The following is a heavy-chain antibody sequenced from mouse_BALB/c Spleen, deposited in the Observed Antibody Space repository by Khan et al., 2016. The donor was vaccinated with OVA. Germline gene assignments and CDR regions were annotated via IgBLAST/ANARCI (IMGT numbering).Heavy chain of an antibody. CDR1: GYTSTDFT. Sequence: VQLQESGAELVRPGVSVKISCKGSGYTSTDFTMHWVKQSHAESLEWIGVVSTYYGDATYNQKFKGKATMTVDKSSSTAYMELARLTSGYSVIYYCARGGGGDRFAYWGQGTLVTVSA. CDR2: VSTYYGDA. J-gene: IGHJ3*01. CDR3: ARGGGGDRFAY. V-gene: IGHV1S137*01.